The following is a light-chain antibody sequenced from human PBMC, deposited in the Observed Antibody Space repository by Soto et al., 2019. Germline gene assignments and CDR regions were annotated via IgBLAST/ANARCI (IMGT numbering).Light chain of an antibody. CDR3: SSYADSNIRV. CDR2: EVS. CDR1: SSDVGGYNY. J-gene: IGLJ2*01. V-gene: IGLV2-8*01. Sequence: QSVLTQPPSASGSPGQSVTISCTGTSSDVGGYNYVSWYQQHPGKAPKLMISEVSKRPSGVPDRFSGSKSGNTASLTVSGLQAEDEADYYCSSYADSNIRVFGGGTKLTVL.